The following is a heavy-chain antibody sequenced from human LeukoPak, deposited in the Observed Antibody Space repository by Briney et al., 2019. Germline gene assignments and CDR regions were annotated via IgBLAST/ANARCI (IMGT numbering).Heavy chain of an antibody. Sequence: GGSLRLSCAASGFTFSSSWMAWVRQAPGRGLEWVGNIKEDGTAKNYVVSVRGRFTISRDNAKNSLYLQMNSLRGEDTAVYYCTRDSGYNAFDIWGQGTMVTVSS. J-gene: IGHJ3*02. D-gene: IGHD5-12*01. CDR3: TRDSGYNAFDI. V-gene: IGHV3-7*01. CDR1: GFTFSSSW. CDR2: IKEDGTAK.